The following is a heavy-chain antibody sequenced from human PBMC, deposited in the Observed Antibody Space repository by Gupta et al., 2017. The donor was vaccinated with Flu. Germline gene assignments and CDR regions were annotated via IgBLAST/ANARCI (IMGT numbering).Heavy chain of an antibody. Sequence: SLRLTCATSGFAFSNYWMHWVRQVPGKGLTWVSEINDDGSTTTYAPSVKGRFTISRDNAMNTLYLQMNSLTAEDSAVYYCTALAAPTDYWGQGTLVTVSS. V-gene: IGHV3-74*01. CDR2: INDDGSTT. D-gene: IGHD6-6*01. J-gene: IGHJ4*02. CDR3: TALAAPTDY. CDR1: GFAFSNYW.